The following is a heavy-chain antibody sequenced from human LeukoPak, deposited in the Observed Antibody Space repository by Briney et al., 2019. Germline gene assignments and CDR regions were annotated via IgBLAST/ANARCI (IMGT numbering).Heavy chain of an antibody. CDR1: GFTFSSYG. Sequence: GGSLRLSCAASGFTFSSYGMHWVRQAPGKRLEWVAGIWYDGSNKYYADSVKGRFTISRDNSKNTLYLQMNSLRAEDTAVYYCARAPEMATIENWYFDLWGRGTLVTVSS. D-gene: IGHD5-24*01. J-gene: IGHJ2*01. CDR2: IWYDGSNK. V-gene: IGHV3-33*01. CDR3: ARAPEMATIENWYFDL.